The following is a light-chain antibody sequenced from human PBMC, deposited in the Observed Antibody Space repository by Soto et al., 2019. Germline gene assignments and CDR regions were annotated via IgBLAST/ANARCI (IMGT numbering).Light chain of an antibody. Sequence: QSVLTQPPSASVTPGQSVTISCSGSSSNIGSNYVYWYQQLPGTAPKLLIYRNNQRPSGVPDRFSGSKSGTSASLAISGLRSEDEADYYCAAWDDSLRGVFGGGTKLTVL. CDR3: AAWDDSLRGV. CDR1: SSNIGSNY. V-gene: IGLV1-47*01. CDR2: RNN. J-gene: IGLJ2*01.